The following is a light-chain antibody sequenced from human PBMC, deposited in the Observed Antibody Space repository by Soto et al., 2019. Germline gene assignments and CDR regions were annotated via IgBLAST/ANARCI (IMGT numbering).Light chain of an antibody. CDR2: KAS. V-gene: IGKV1-5*03. Sequence: DIQMTQSASALSGSVGDRVTITCGASQTISSWLAWYQQKPGKAPKLLIYKASTLKSGVPSRFSGSGYGTEFNLTISSLQTDDFATYYCQHYNSYSEAFGQGTKVDIK. CDR1: QTISSW. J-gene: IGKJ1*01. CDR3: QHYNSYSEA.